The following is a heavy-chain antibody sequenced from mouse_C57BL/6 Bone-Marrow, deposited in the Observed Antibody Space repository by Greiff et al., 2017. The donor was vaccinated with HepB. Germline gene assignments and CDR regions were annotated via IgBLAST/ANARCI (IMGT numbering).Heavy chain of an antibody. CDR1: GYTFTSYW. CDR3: ARWDDGSSFAY. V-gene: IGHV1-69*01. J-gene: IGHJ3*01. D-gene: IGHD1-1*01. CDR2: IDPSDSYT. Sequence: QVQLQQPGAELVMPGASVKLSCKASGYTFTSYWMHWVKQRPGQGLEWIGEIDPSDSYTNYNQKFKGKSTLTVDKSSSTAYMQLSSLTSEDSAVYYSARWDDGSSFAYWGQGTLVTVSA.